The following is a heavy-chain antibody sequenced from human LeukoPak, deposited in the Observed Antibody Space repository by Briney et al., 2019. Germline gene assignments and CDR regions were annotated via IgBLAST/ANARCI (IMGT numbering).Heavy chain of an antibody. CDR2: IYSGGST. CDR3: ARVKQFYDSSGYYDPPVEYFDY. J-gene: IGHJ4*02. V-gene: IGHV3-53*01. D-gene: IGHD3-22*01. Sequence: GGSLRLSCAASGFTVSSNYMSWVRQAPGKGLEWVSAIYSGGSTYYADSVKGRFTISRDNSKNTLYLQMNSLRAEDTAVYYCARVKQFYDSSGYYDPPVEYFDYWGQGTLVTVSS. CDR1: GFTVSSNY.